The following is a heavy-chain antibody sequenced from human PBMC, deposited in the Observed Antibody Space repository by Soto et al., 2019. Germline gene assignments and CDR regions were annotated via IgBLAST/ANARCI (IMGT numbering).Heavy chain of an antibody. J-gene: IGHJ4*02. CDR2: INADNGDS. CDR3: ARDTVSGFRVEPGIFEY. Sequence: QVQLVQSGAEVKKPGASVKVSCNPSGYAFTSYTMHWVRQAPGQGLEWMGWINADNGDSKYSQKFQGRVTITRARSASIAYMELSSLRSEDTAVYYCARDTVSGFRVEPGIFEYWGQGTLGSVAS. CDR1: GYAFTSYT. D-gene: IGHD4-17*01. V-gene: IGHV1-3*01.